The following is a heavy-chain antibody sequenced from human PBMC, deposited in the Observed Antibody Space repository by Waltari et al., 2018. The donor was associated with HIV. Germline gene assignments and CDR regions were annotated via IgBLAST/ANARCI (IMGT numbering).Heavy chain of an antibody. J-gene: IGHJ4*02. CDR1: GYTFTSYG. CDR3: ARERVVGATYDY. Sequence: QVQLVQSGAEVKKPGASVKVCCKASGYTFTSYGIRWVGQAPGPGLEWMGRIRAYNGNTNYAQKLQGRVTMTTDTSTSTAYMELRSLRSDDTAVYYCARERVVGATYDYWGQGTLVTVSS. CDR2: IRAYNGNT. D-gene: IGHD1-26*01. V-gene: IGHV1-18*01.